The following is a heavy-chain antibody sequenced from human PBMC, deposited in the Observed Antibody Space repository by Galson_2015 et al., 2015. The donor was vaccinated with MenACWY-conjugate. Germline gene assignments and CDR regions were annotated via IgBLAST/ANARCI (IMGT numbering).Heavy chain of an antibody. D-gene: IGHD5-18*01. J-gene: IGHJ3*01. Sequence: SLRLSCATSGFIFSSNAMRWVRQASGKGLEWVSAIRGDGGNKHYADSVKGRFTISRDKSKNTLYLQMNSLRAEDTAVYYCASEARGSSYSSARDASDGWGLGAMVTVS. CDR3: ASEARGSSYSSARDASDG. CDR2: IRGDGGNK. CDR1: GFIFSSNA. V-gene: IGHV3-33*08.